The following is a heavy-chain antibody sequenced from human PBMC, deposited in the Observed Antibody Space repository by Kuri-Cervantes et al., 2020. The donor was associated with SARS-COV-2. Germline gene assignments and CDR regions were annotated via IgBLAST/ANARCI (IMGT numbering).Heavy chain of an antibody. D-gene: IGHD2-2*01. CDR2: IYHSGST. CDR3: ARRLSTICWLGSVGYFDY. J-gene: IGHJ4*02. Sequence: GSLRLSCTVSGGSISGGYYWGWIRQPPGKGLEWIGSIYHSGSTYYNPSLKSRVTISVDTSKNQFSLKLRSVTAADTAVYYCARRLSTICWLGSVGYFDYWGQGTLVTVSS. V-gene: IGHV4-38-2*02. CDR1: GGSISGGYY.